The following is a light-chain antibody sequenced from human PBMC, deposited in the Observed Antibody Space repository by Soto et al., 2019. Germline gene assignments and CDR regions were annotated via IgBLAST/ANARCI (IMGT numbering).Light chain of an antibody. CDR3: FSYAGSSNWV. CDR1: SSDVGNYNL. V-gene: IGLV2-23*01. Sequence: QSALTQPASVSGSPGQSITISCTGTSSDVGNYNLVSWYQQHPGKAPKLMIYEGTKRPSGVSDRFSGSKSGNTASLTISGLQAVDEADSYCFSYAGSSNWVFGGGTKVTVL. CDR2: EGT. J-gene: IGLJ3*02.